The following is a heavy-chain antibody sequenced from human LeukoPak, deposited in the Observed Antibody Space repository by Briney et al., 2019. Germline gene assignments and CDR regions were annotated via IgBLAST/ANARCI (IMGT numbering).Heavy chain of an antibody. CDR3: ARVDSSGYYLVGACDI. CDR2: ISSTSRSSYI. D-gene: IGHD3-22*01. V-gene: IGHV3-21*01. CDR1: GFSFSSYS. Sequence: GGSLRLSCAASGFSFSSYSMNWVRQAPGKGLEWVSSISSTSRSSYIFYAESVKGRFTISRDNTKNSLFLQMNSLVAEDTAVYYCARVDSSGYYLVGACDIWGQGTMVTVSS. J-gene: IGHJ3*02.